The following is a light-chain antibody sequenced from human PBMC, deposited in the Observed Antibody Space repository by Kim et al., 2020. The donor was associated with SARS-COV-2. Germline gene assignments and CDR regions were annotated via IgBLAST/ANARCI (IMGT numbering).Light chain of an antibody. V-gene: IGLV3-19*01. CDR2: GKD. CDR3: QARDMNENQVV. CDR1: SLKKYY. Sequence: SSELTQDPAVSVALGQTVRITCQGDSLKKYYATWYQHKAGQAPVLVFYGKDRRPSGIPDRFSGSTSGSAAYLTITGAQAEDEADYYCQARDMNENQVVFGGGTKVTVL. J-gene: IGLJ2*01.